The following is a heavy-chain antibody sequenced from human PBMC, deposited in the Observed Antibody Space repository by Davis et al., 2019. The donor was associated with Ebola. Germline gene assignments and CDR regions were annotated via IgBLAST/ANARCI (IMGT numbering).Heavy chain of an antibody. CDR1: GFTFSSYA. Sequence: GESLKISCAASGFTFSSYAMSWVRQAPGKGLEWASAISGSGGSTYYADSVKGRFTISRDNSKNTLYLQMNSLRAEDTAVYYCAKEVVRLATFDYWGQGTLVTVSS. CDR3: AKEVVRLATFDY. D-gene: IGHD6-25*01. J-gene: IGHJ4*02. CDR2: ISGSGGST. V-gene: IGHV3-23*01.